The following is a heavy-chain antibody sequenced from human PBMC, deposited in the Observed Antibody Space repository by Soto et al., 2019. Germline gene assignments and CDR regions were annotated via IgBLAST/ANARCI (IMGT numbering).Heavy chain of an antibody. J-gene: IGHJ5*02. Sequence: QVQLQQWGAGLLKPSETLSLTCAVYGGSFSGYYWSWIRQPPGKGLEWIGEINHSGSTNYNPSLKRRVTISVDTSKNQFSLKLSSVTAADTAVYYCARGSGVLSDIVVVPAATAENWFDPWGQGTLVTVSS. V-gene: IGHV4-34*01. CDR1: GGSFSGYY. D-gene: IGHD2-2*01. CDR2: INHSGST. CDR3: ARGSGVLSDIVVVPAATAENWFDP.